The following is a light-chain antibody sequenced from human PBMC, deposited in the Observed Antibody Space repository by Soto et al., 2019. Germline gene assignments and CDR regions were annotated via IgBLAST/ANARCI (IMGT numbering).Light chain of an antibody. V-gene: IGKV3-15*01. CDR2: AAS. CDR1: QNIGGN. J-gene: IGKJ1*01. Sequence: EIEMTQSPAALSVSPGQSVTLSCRSSQNIGGNLAWYQQRPGQSPRLLIYAASDRATGVPARFSGSGSGTEFTLTSNSLQSEDFAVYYCQQYAQRGTFGQGTKVDI. CDR3: QQYAQRGT.